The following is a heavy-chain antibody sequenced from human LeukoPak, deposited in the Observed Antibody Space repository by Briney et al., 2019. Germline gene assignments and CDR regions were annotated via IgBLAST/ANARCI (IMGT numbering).Heavy chain of an antibody. D-gene: IGHD2/OR15-2a*01. V-gene: IGHV3-30*18. CDR2: MSYDGSDK. CDR1: GLTFSTYG. CDR3: AKDSAKKYDDY. J-gene: IGHJ4*02. Sequence: PGGSLRLSCAASGLTFSTYGMHWVRQAPGKGLEWVAVMSYDGSDKYYADSVKGRFTISRDNSKNTLYLQMNSLRAEDTAVYYCAKDSAKKYDDYWGQGTLVTVSS.